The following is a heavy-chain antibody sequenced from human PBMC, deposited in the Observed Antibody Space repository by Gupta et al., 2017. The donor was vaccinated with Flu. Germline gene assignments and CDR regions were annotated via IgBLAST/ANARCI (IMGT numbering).Heavy chain of an antibody. V-gene: IGHV1-69*06. CDR2: IIAVFHTQ. D-gene: IGHD2-2*03. J-gene: IGHJ4*02. Sequence: QLHLVQSGAEVKKLGSSVKVSCKTSGGIFNNYGIGWVRQTPGQGLEWMGGIIAVFHTQKYAENCLGRVTMTADKSTGTAYMEVSSLSSDEKDVYSCATLGVERRGYGYYFDHCGQGTLVNVSS. CDR3: ATLGVERRGYGYYFDH. CDR1: GGIFNNYG.